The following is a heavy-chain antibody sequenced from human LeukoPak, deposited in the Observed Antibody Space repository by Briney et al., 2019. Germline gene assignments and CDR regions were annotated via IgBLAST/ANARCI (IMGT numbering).Heavy chain of an antibody. CDR2: IYTSGST. J-gene: IGHJ4*02. CDR1: GGSISSSSYY. CDR3: ASHGIANF. Sequence: SETLSLTCTVSGGSISSSSYYWSWIRQPAGKGLEWIGRIYTSGSTNYNPSLKSRVTMSVDTSKNQFSLKLSSVTAADTAVYYCASHGIANFWGQGTLVTVSS. V-gene: IGHV4-61*02. D-gene: IGHD6-13*01.